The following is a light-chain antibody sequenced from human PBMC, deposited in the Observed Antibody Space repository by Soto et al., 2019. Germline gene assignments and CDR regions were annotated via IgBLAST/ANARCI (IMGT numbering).Light chain of an antibody. CDR1: QSISNS. Sequence: DIVLTQSPATLSLSPVERATLSGRASQSISNSLSWYQQKPGQAPRLIINDAFNRATGIPARFSGSGSGTDFTLSIRSLEPEDFAVYYCQQRTDRPPWTFGQGTKVDIK. V-gene: IGKV3-11*01. CDR3: QQRTDRPPWT. J-gene: IGKJ1*01. CDR2: DAF.